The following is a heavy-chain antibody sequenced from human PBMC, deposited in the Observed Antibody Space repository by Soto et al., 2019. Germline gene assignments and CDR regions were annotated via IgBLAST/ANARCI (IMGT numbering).Heavy chain of an antibody. J-gene: IGHJ3*02. V-gene: IGHV3-23*01. Sequence: EVRLLESGGGLVQPGGSLRLSCVASGFTFSNYAMSWVRQAPGKGLEWVSVVTGRSSSTYYADSVEGRFIISRDNSRNTLFLQMNSLGAEDTAVYYCTKHLPSKKNQRRWADAFHIWGQGTILNVSS. D-gene: IGHD2-2*01. CDR2: VTGRSSST. CDR1: GFTFSNYA. CDR3: TKHLPSKKNQRRWADAFHI.